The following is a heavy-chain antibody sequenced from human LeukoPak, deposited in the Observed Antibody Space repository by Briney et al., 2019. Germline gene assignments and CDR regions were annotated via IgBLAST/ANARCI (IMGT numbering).Heavy chain of an antibody. CDR1: GYTFTSYY. J-gene: IGHJ4*02. Sequence: ASVKVSCKASGYTFTSYYMHWVRQAPGQGLEWMGWMNPNSGNTGYAQKFQGRVTMTRNTSISTAYMELSSLRSEDTAVYYCARVPGEYYYDSSGSDYWGQGTLVTVSS. D-gene: IGHD3-22*01. CDR3: ARVPGEYYYDSSGSDY. CDR2: MNPNSGNT. V-gene: IGHV1-8*02.